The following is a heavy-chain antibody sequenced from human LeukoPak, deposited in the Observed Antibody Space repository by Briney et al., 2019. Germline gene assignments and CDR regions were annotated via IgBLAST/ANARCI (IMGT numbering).Heavy chain of an antibody. D-gene: IGHD2-21*02. CDR2: ISGSGGST. CDR3: AKVNPPLYCGGDCYPPYFDY. J-gene: IGHJ4*02. CDR1: GFTFSSYA. V-gene: IGHV3-23*01. Sequence: GGSLRLSCAASGFTFSSYAMSWVRQAPGKGLEWVSAISGSGGSTYYADSVKGRFTISRDNSKNTLYLQMNSLRAEDTAVYYCAKVNPPLYCGGDCYPPYFDYWGQGTLVTVSS.